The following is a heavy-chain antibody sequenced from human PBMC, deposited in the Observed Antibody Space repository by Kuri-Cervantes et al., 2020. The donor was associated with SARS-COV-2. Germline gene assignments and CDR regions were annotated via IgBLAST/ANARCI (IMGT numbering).Heavy chain of an antibody. CDR2: ISSNGGST. CDR3: ARYRSGWSFDY. CDR1: GFTFSSYA. D-gene: IGHD6-19*01. V-gene: IGHV3-64*01. J-gene: IGHJ4*02. Sequence: GESLKISCAASGFTFSSYAMHWVRQAPGKGLEYVSAISSNGGSTYYANSVKGRFTISRDNSKNTLYLQMNSLRAEDTAVYYCARYRSGWSFDYWGQGTLVTVSS.